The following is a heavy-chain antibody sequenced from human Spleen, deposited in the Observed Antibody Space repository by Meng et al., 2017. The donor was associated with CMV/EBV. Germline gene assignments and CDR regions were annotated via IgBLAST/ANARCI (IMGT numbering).Heavy chain of an antibody. CDR2: INHSGST. J-gene: IGHJ5*02. Sequence: VALQPGGPGPLKPSETLSLPCAVDGGSFSGYYWSWIRQPPGKGLEWIGEINHSGSTNYNPSLKSRVTMSVDTSKNQFSLKLSSVTAADTAVYYCARDGVRWRYFNWFDPWGQGTLVTVSS. D-gene: IGHD2/OR15-2a*01. V-gene: IGHV4-34*01. CDR3: ARDGVRWRYFNWFDP. CDR1: GGSFSGYY.